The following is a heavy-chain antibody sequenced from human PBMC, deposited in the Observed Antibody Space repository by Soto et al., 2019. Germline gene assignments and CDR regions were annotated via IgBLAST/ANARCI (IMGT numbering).Heavy chain of an antibody. V-gene: IGHV3-33*01. CDR2: IWSDGSNE. Sequence: QVHLVESGGGVVQPGRSLRLSCAASGFTFSSYGMHWVRQAPGKGLEWVAVIWSDGSNEYYADSVKGRFTISRDNSKNTLYLQMNSLRAEDTAMYYCARGKPPYGLDVWGQGTTVTVSS. CDR1: GFTFSSYG. J-gene: IGHJ6*02. CDR3: ARGKPPYGLDV.